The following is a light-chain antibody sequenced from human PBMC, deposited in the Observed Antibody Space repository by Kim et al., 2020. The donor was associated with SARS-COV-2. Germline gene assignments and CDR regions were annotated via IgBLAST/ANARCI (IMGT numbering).Light chain of an antibody. CDR2: DND. CDR1: SSNVRYNF. J-gene: IGLJ2*01. CDR3: GTWDTSLSAGV. V-gene: IGLV1-51*01. Sequence: QSVLTQPPSVSAAPGQKVTISCSGSSSNVRYNFVSWYQQLPGTAPKLLIYDNDKRPSGIPNRFSGSKSGTSATLGITGLQTGDEADYYCGTWDTSLSAGVFGGGTKVTVL.